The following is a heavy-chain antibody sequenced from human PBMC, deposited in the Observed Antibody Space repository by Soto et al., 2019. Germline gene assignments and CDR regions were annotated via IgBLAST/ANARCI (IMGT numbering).Heavy chain of an antibody. J-gene: IGHJ4*01. D-gene: IGHD1-26*01. CDR2: MSYNGNDD. Sequence: QVRLLQSGGGVVQPGGSLRLSCTGSGYTFSVYGMHWVRQAPGKGLEWVAFMSYNGNDDYYADSVKGRFTISRDNSQNTLYLQINSLISEDTAMYYCAKDNSHGVGATGTYIDSWGHGGLVTVSS. CDR1: GYTFSVYG. CDR3: AKDNSHGVGATGTYIDS. V-gene: IGHV3-30*18.